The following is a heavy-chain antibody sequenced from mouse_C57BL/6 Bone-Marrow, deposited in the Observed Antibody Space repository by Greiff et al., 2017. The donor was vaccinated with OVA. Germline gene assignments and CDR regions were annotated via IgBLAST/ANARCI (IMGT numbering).Heavy chain of an antibody. CDR1: GYSITSDY. D-gene: IGHD1-1*01. V-gene: IGHV3-8*01. Sequence: EVKLQESGPGLAKPSQTLSLTCSVTGYSITSDYWNWIRKFPGNKLEYMGYISYSGSTYYNPSLKSRISITRDTSKNQYYLQLNSVTTEDTATYYCARLRYRYYYGSSHFDYWGQGTTLTVSS. CDR3: ARLRYRYYYGSSHFDY. J-gene: IGHJ2*01. CDR2: ISYSGST.